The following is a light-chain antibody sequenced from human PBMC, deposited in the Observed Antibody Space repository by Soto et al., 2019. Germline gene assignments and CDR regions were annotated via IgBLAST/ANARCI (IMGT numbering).Light chain of an antibody. J-gene: IGKJ2*01. CDR1: QSIRNNY. CDR3: QQYDSRYT. CDR2: GPS. V-gene: IGKV3-20*01. Sequence: EIVLTQSPGTLSLSPGERASLSCRASQSIRNNYLAWYQQKPGQAPRLLVYGPSSRATGIPDRFRGSGSGTDITLTIRRVEPEDFAVYYCQQYDSRYTFGQGTMLEI.